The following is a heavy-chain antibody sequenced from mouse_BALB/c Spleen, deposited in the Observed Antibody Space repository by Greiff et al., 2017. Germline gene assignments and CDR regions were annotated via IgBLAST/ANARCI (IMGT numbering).Heavy chain of an antibody. CDR3: ARRRGGSSGYGDFDY. CDR1: GFTFSSFG. V-gene: IGHV5-17*02. Sequence: EVKLVESGGGLVQPGGSRKLSCAASGFTFSSFGMHWVRQAPEQGLEWVAYISSGSSTIYYADTVKGRFTISRDNPKNTLFLQMTSLRSEDTAMYYCARRRGGSSGYGDFDYWGQGTTLTVSS. CDR2: ISSGSSTI. J-gene: IGHJ2*01. D-gene: IGHD3-1*01.